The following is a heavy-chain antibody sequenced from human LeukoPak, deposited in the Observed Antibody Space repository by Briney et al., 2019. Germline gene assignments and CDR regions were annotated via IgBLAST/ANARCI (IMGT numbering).Heavy chain of an antibody. D-gene: IGHD3-9*01. CDR2: ISSSGSTI. V-gene: IGHV3-48*03. CDR3: ASLLTGTWYWFDP. Sequence: PGGSLRLSCAASGFTFSSYEMNWVRQAPGKGLEWVSYISSSGSTIYYADSVKGRFTISRDNAKNSLYLQMNSLRAEDTAVYYCASLLTGTWYWFDPWGQGTLVTVSS. J-gene: IGHJ5*02. CDR1: GFTFSSYE.